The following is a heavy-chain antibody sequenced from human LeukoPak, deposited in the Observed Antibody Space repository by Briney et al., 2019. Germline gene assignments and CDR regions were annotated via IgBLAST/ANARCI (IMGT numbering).Heavy chain of an antibody. CDR2: ISSSGGST. Sequence: GGFLRLSCAASGFTFSSYVMNWVRQAPGKGLEWVSGISSSGGSTYYADSVRGRFTISRDNSKNTLYLQLNSLRAEDTAVYYCASGMGGSYYLNYWGQGTLVTGSS. D-gene: IGHD1-26*01. V-gene: IGHV3-23*01. CDR1: GFTFSSYV. CDR3: ASGMGGSYYLNY. J-gene: IGHJ4*02.